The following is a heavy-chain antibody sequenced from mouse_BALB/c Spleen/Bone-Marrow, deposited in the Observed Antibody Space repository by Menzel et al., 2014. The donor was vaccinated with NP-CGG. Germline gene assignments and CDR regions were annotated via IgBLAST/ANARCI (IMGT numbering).Heavy chain of an antibody. D-gene: IGHD2-12*01. Sequence: VQLQQSGAELVKPGASVKLSCKASGYTFTSYWMHWVKQRPGQGLEWIGEINPSNGRTNYNEKFKFKATLTVDKSSSTAYMQLSSLTSEDSAVYYCASYRGAYWGQGTLVTVSA. CDR1: GYTFTSYW. CDR3: ASYRGAY. CDR2: INPSNGRT. V-gene: IGHV1S81*02. J-gene: IGHJ3*01.